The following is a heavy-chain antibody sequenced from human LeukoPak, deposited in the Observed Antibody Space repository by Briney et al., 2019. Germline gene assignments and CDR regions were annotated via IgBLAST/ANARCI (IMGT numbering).Heavy chain of an antibody. CDR3: ARAGWRYSSSWLDY. CDR2: TYYRSKWYN. J-gene: IGHJ4*02. V-gene: IGHV6-1*01. Sequence: SQTLSLTCAISGDSFSSNSAAWNWIRQSPSRGLEWLGRTYYRSKWYNDYAVSVKSRITINPDTSKNEFSLQLNSVTPEDTAVYYCARAGWRYSSSWLDYWGQGTLVTVSS. D-gene: IGHD6-13*01. CDR1: GDSFSSNSAA.